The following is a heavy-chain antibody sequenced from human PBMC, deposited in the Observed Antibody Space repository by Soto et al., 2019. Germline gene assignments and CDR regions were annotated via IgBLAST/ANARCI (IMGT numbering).Heavy chain of an antibody. J-gene: IGHJ4*02. V-gene: IGHV3-23*01. Sequence: GGSLRLSCAASGFTFSSYAMSWVRQAPGKGLEWVSAISGSGGSTYYADSVKGRFTISRDNSKNTLYLHMSSLRAEDTAVFYCANDPTYYHVSSGYNWGQGTLVTVSS. D-gene: IGHD3-22*01. CDR2: ISGSGGST. CDR1: GFTFSSYA. CDR3: ANDPTYYHVSSGYN.